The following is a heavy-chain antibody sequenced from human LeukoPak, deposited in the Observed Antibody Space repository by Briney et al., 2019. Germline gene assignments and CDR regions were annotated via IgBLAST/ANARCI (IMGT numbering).Heavy chain of an antibody. D-gene: IGHD3-9*01. V-gene: IGHV3-23*01. CDR1: GFTFSSYA. CDR3: AKDYFPGDILTGYD. Sequence: PGGSLRLSCAASGFTFSSYAMSWVRQAPGKGLEWVSAISGSGGSTYYADSVKGRFTISRDNSKNTLYLQMNSLRAEDTAVYYCAKDYFPGDILTGYDWGQGTLVTVSS. J-gene: IGHJ4*02. CDR2: ISGSGGST.